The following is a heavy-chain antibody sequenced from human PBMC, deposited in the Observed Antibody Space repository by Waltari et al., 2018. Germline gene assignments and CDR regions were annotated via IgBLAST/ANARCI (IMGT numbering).Heavy chain of an antibody. CDR2: ISSSSSYI. CDR3: ARKIPEYSSSADY. D-gene: IGHD6-6*01. J-gene: IGHJ4*02. Sequence: EVQLVESGGGLVKPGGSLRLSCAASGFTFSSYSMHCVRQAPGKGLEWVSSISSSSSYIYYADSVKGRFTISRDNAKNSLYLQMNSLRAEDTAVYYCARKIPEYSSSADYWGQGTLVTVSS. V-gene: IGHV3-21*01. CDR1: GFTFSSYS.